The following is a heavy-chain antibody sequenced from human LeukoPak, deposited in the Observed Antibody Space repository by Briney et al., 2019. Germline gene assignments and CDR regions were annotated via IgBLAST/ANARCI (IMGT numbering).Heavy chain of an antibody. CDR1: GYTFTGYD. CDR2: MNPNSGNT. CDR3: ARGFAFLDTAMVTTPLFDY. Sequence: GASVKVSCKASGYTFTGYDINWVRQATGQGLEWMGWMNPNSGNTGYAQKFQGRVTMTRNTSISTAYMELSSLRSEDTAVYYCARGFAFLDTAMVTTPLFDYWGQGTLVTVSS. J-gene: IGHJ4*02. D-gene: IGHD5-18*01. V-gene: IGHV1-8*01.